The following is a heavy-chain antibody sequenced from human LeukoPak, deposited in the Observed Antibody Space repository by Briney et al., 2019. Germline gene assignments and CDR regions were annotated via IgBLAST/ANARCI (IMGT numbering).Heavy chain of an antibody. CDR1: GFTFSSYA. J-gene: IGHJ5*02. CDR2: ISGSGGGT. V-gene: IGHV3-23*01. CDR3: AKDVLTLIAAAHTMYNWFDP. Sequence: PGGSLRLSCAASGFTFSSYAMSWVRQAPGKGLEWVSAISGSGGGTYYADSVKGRFTISRDNSKNTLYLQMNSLRAEDTAVYYCAKDVLTLIAAAHTMYNWFDPWGQGTLVTVSS. D-gene: IGHD6-13*01.